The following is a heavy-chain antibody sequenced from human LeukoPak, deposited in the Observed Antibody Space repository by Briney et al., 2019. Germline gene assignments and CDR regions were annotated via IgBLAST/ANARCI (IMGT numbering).Heavy chain of an antibody. Sequence: ASVKVSCKASGYTFTNYGISWVRQAPGQGLEWMGWISGYNGNTNYVQNLQGRVTMTTDTSTSTAYMELRSLRSDDTAVYYCAREGDYVGTKNYYYYGMDVWGQGTTVTVS. D-gene: IGHD4-17*01. V-gene: IGHV1-18*01. J-gene: IGHJ6*02. CDR3: AREGDYVGTKNYYYYGMDV. CDR1: GYTFTNYG. CDR2: ISGYNGNT.